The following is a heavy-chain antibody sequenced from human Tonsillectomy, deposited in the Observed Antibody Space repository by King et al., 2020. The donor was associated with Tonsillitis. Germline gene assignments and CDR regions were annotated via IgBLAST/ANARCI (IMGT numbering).Heavy chain of an antibody. D-gene: IGHD3-9*01. CDR3: ARAANDFDWLLNPWFDP. Sequence: QLQESGSRVVMPSQTLSLTCTVSGGSISSGTYSWNWIRQPPGKGLEWIGFIFYSGSAYYNPSFKSRVTLSVDRSKNQFSLKLKSVTAADTAMYYCARAANDFDWLLNPWFDPWGQGTLVTVSS. V-gene: IGHV4-30-2*01. CDR2: IFYSGSA. J-gene: IGHJ5*01. CDR1: GGSISSGTYS.